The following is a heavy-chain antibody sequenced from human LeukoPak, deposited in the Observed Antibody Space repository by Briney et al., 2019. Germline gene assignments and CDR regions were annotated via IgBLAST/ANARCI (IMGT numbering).Heavy chain of an antibody. CDR3: ARELRPVRFDY. D-gene: IGHD3-10*01. CDR1: GFTFGDYA. Sequence: GGSLRLSCTAPGFTFGDYAMSWVRQAPGKGLEWVGFIRSNAYGGTTEFAASVKGRFTISRDDSKSIANLQMNSLKTEDTALYYCARELRPVRFDYWGQGTLVTVST. CDR2: IRSNAYGGTT. V-gene: IGHV3-49*04. J-gene: IGHJ4*02.